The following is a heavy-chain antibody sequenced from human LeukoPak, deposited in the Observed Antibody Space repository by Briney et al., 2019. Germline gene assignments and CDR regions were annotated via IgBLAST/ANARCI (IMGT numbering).Heavy chain of an antibody. CDR2: TNSDGSYT. Sequence: PGGSLRLSCAASGFTFSNYWMHWVRQAPGKGLAWVSRTNSDGSYTTYADCVKGRFTVSRDNAKNTLYLQMNSLRAEDTAVYYCATGGGYYGSSWGQGTLVTVSS. J-gene: IGHJ4*02. CDR3: ATGGGYYGSS. CDR1: GFTFSNYW. V-gene: IGHV3-74*01. D-gene: IGHD3-10*01.